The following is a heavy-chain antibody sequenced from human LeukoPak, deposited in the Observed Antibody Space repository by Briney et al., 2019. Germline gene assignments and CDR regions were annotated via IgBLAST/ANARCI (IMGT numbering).Heavy chain of an antibody. J-gene: IGHJ4*02. CDR2: IYYSGST. D-gene: IGHD3-10*01. CDR3: ARNWPYDNYYGSGGPVI. V-gene: IGHV4-31*03. CDR1: GGSISSGGYY. Sequence: PSETLSLTCTVSGGSISSGGYYWSWIRQHPGKGLEWIGYIYYSGSTYYNPSLKSRVTISVDTPKNQFSLKLSSVTAADTAVYYCARNWPYDNYYGSGGPVIWGQGTLVTVSS.